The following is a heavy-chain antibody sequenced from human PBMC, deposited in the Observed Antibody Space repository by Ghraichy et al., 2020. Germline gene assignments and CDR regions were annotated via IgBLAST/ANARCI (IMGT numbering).Heavy chain of an antibody. CDR3: AKSIVVAGKILYYYYGMDV. CDR1: GFPFRGYW. J-gene: IGHJ6*02. CDR2: IKQDGTEE. D-gene: IGHD6-19*01. V-gene: IGHV3-7*01. Sequence: GGSLRLSCAASGFPFRGYWMTWVRQAPGKGLEWVASIKQDGTEEKYLDSVKGRFTISRDNPKNSLYLQMNSLRAEDTAVYYCAKSIVVAGKILYYYYGMDVWGQGTTVTVSS.